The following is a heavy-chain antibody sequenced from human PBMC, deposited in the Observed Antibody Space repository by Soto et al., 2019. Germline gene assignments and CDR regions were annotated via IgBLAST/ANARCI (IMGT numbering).Heavy chain of an antibody. CDR1: GGSISSYY. CDR2: IYYSGST. J-gene: IGHJ6*02. D-gene: IGHD6-19*01. CDR3: ARFGVAVAGFYYYYGMDV. Sequence: QVQLQESGPGLVKPSETLSLTCTVSGGSISSYYWSWIRQPPGKGLEWIGYIYYSGSTNYNPSLKRRVTISVDTSKNQFSLKLSSVTAADTAVYYCARFGVAVAGFYYYYGMDVWGQGTTVTVSS. V-gene: IGHV4-59*01.